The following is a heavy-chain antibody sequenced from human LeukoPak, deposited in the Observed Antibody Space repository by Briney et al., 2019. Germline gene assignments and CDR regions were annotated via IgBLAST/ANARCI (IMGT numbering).Heavy chain of an antibody. J-gene: IGHJ4*02. D-gene: IGHD5-12*01. V-gene: IGHV3-23*01. CDR2: ISGSGGST. Sequence: GGSLRLSCAASGFTFSSYAMSWVRQAPGKGLEWVSAISGSGGSTYYADSVKGRFTISRENSKTTLYLQMNSLRAEATAVYYCAKDANSYSGYDFYFDYWGQGTLVTVSS. CDR3: AKDANSYSGYDFYFDY. CDR1: GFTFSSYA.